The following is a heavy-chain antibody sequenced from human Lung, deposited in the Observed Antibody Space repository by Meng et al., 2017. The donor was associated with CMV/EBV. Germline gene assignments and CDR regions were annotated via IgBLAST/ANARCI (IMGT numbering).Heavy chain of an antibody. D-gene: IGHD6-19*01. CDR3: ASFPPPGKQWLVTDY. V-gene: IGHV4-4*02. Sequence: HGQLQETGPGLVRPSGTLSLTCAVSGGSISRSNWWSWVRQPPGKGLEWIGEIYHSGSTNYNPSLKSRVTISVDKSKNQFSLKLSSVTAADTAVYYCASFPPPGKQWLVTDYWGQGTLVTVSS. CDR2: IYHSGST. J-gene: IGHJ4*02. CDR1: GGSISRSNW.